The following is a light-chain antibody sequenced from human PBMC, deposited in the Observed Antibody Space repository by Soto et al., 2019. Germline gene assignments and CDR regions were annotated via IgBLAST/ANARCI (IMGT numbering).Light chain of an antibody. J-gene: IGKJ2*01. CDR3: QQYERWPST. CDR1: QSVRSSY. Sequence: EIVLTQSPGTLSLSPGERATLSCRASQSVRSSYLAWYHQKPGQPPRLLIFGASNRATGSPDRFSGSESGTYFTLTISRLAPEDFAVYYCQQYERWPSTFGQGTRLEIK. CDR2: GAS. V-gene: IGKV3-20*01.